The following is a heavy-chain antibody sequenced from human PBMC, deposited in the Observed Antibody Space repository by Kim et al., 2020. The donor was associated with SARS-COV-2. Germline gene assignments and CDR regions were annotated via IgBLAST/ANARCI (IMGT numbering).Heavy chain of an antibody. CDR1: GGSISSSSYY. Sequence: SETLSLTCTVSGGSISSSSYYWGWIRQPPGKGLEWIGSIYYSGSTYYNPSLKSRVTISVDTSKNQFSLKLSSVTAADTAVYYCARDGVQGPPFAPWGQGTLVTVSS. V-gene: IGHV4-39*07. J-gene: IGHJ5*02. CDR2: IYYSGST. CDR3: ARDGVQGPPFAP. D-gene: IGHD1-1*01.